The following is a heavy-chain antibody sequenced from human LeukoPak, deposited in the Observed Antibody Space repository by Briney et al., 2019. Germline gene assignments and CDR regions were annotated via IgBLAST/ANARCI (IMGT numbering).Heavy chain of an antibody. Sequence: PGGSLRLSCAASGFTFSSYGMHWVRQAPGKGLEWVAFIRYDGSNKYYADSVKGRFTISRDNSKNTLYLQMNSLRAEDTAVYYCAALSSSWSGRVFDYWGRGTLVTVSS. J-gene: IGHJ4*02. CDR3: AALSSSWSGRVFDY. D-gene: IGHD6-13*01. V-gene: IGHV3-30*02. CDR2: IRYDGSNK. CDR1: GFTFSSYG.